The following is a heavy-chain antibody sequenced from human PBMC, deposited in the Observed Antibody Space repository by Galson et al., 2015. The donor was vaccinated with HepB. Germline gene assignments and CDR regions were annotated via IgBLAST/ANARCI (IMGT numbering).Heavy chain of an antibody. V-gene: IGHV5-51*01. CDR3: ARLGWGREGEVKDFDY. CDR2: IYPGDSDT. CDR1: GYSFTSYW. J-gene: IGHJ4*02. Sequence: QSGAEVKKPGESLKISCKGSGYSFTSYWIGWVRQMPGKGLEWMGIIYPGDSDTRYSPSFQGQVTISVDKSISTAYLQRSSLKASDTAMHYCARLGWGREGEVKDFDYWGQGTLVTVSS. D-gene: IGHD3-16*01.